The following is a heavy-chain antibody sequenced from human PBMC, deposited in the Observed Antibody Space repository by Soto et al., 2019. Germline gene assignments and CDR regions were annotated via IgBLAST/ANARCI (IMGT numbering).Heavy chain of an antibody. V-gene: IGHV3-74*01. D-gene: IGHD2-8*01. J-gene: IGHJ3*02. Sequence: GGSLRLSCAASGFTFSSYWMHWVRQAPGKGLVWVSRINSDGSSTSYADSVKGRFTISRDNAKNTLYLQMNSLRAEDTAVYYCAREEASAIGGIVLMVYEEYAFDIWGQGTMVTVSS. CDR3: AREEASAIGGIVLMVYEEYAFDI. CDR1: GFTFSSYW. CDR2: INSDGSST.